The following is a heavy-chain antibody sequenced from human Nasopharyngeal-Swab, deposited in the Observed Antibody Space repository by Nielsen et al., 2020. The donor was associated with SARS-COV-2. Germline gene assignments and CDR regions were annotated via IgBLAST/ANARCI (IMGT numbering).Heavy chain of an antibody. D-gene: IGHD3-10*01. CDR2: IYYSGST. Sequence: SETLSLTCTVPGGSISSSSYYWGWIRQPPGKGLEWIGSIYYSGSTYYNPSLKSRVTISVDTSKNQFSLKLSSVTAADTAVYYCARVDNYYGSGDYWGQGTLVTVSS. V-gene: IGHV4-39*07. J-gene: IGHJ4*02. CDR1: GGSISSSSYY. CDR3: ARVDNYYGSGDY.